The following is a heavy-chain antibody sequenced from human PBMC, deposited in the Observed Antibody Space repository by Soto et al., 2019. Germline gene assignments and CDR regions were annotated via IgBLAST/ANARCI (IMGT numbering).Heavy chain of an antibody. CDR3: AREGCSGGSCRSTTFDY. Sequence: EASVKVSCKASGYTFTSYGISWVRQAPGQGLEWMGWISAYNGNTNYAQKLQGRVTMTTDTSTSTAYMELRSLRSDDTAVYYCAREGCSGGSCRSTTFDYWGQGTLVTVSS. D-gene: IGHD2-15*01. CDR2: ISAYNGNT. CDR1: GYTFTSYG. V-gene: IGHV1-18*01. J-gene: IGHJ4*02.